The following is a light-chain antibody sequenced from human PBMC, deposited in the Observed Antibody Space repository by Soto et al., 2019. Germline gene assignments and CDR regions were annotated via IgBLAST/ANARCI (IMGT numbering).Light chain of an antibody. CDR1: NIGSKS. CDR2: HAS. Sequence: SYELTQPPSVSVAPGKTAKITCWGNNIGSKSVHWYQQKPGQAPVLVIYHASARPSGIPERFSGSNSGNTATLTISRVEAGDEADYYCHVWDSSSDHVVFGGGTKLTVL. CDR3: HVWDSSSDHVV. J-gene: IGLJ2*01. V-gene: IGLV3-21*04.